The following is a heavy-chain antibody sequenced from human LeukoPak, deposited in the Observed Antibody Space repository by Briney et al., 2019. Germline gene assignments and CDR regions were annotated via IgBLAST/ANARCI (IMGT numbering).Heavy chain of an antibody. CDR1: GDSLSKNTAD. D-gene: IGHD1-14*01. CDR2: TYYMSKWNY. V-gene: IGHV6-1*01. Sequence: SQTLSLTFVRPGDSLSKNTADGISLRQSPSRGLEWLGRTYYMSKWNYDYAVSVESRISINPDTTKNQFALQLKSVTPEDTAVYYCAPLVNMFRGMGGQGTPVTVSS. J-gene: IGHJ4*02. CDR3: APLVNMFRGM.